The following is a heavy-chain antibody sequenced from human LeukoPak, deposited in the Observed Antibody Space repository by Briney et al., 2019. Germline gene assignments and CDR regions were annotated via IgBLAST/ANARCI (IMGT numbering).Heavy chain of an antibody. J-gene: IGHJ4*02. V-gene: IGHV3-23*01. Sequence: GGSLRLSCAASGFTFSSYAMSWVRQAPGKGLEWVSAISGSGGSTYYADSVKGRFTISRDDSKNTLYLQMNSLRAEDTAVYYCAKDRPPSDILTGYYRFDYWGQGTLVTVSS. CDR2: ISGSGGST. CDR3: AKDRPPSDILTGYYRFDY. CDR1: GFTFSSYA. D-gene: IGHD3-9*01.